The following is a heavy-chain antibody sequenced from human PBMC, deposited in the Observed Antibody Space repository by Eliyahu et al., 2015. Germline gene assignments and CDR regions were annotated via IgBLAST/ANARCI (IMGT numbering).Heavy chain of an antibody. CDR1: GGTFSSYA. Sequence: QVQLVQSGAEVKKPGSSVKVSCKASGGTFSSYAISWVRQAPGQGLEWMGGIIPIFGTANYAQKFQGRVTITADESTSTAYMELSSLRSEDTAVYYCATSPGVTMVRGVISWFDPWGQGTLVTVSS. J-gene: IGHJ5*02. CDR3: ATSPGVTMVRGVISWFDP. CDR2: IIPIFGTA. D-gene: IGHD3-10*01. V-gene: IGHV1-69*01.